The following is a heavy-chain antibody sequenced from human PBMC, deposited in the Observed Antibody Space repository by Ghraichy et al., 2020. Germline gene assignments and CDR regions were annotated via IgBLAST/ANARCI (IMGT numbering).Heavy chain of an antibody. Sequence: SETPSLTCAVSGGSISSSNWWSWVRQPPGKGLEWIGEIHHSGNTNYSPSLKSRVTISVDKSKNQFSLKVSSVTAADTAVYYCARVQEDATYYYGSGIFAVDLWGQGTQVTVSS. CDR1: GGSISSSNW. CDR2: IHHSGNT. J-gene: IGHJ5*02. CDR3: ARVQEDATYYYGSGIFAVDL. V-gene: IGHV4-4*02. D-gene: IGHD3-10*01.